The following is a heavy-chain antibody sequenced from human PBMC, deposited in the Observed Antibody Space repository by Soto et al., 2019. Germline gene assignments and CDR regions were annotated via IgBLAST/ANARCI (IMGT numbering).Heavy chain of an antibody. Sequence: EVQLLESGGGLVQPGGSLRLSCAASGFTFTTYAMSWVRQAPGKGLEWVSVISASGGGTYYADSVKGRFTISRDNSKNTLYLQMNSLRAEDTAVYYCAKGYFSSNYWGQGTLVTVSS. J-gene: IGHJ4*02. CDR1: GFTFTTYA. D-gene: IGHD6-13*01. CDR2: ISASGGGT. V-gene: IGHV3-23*01. CDR3: AKGYFSSNY.